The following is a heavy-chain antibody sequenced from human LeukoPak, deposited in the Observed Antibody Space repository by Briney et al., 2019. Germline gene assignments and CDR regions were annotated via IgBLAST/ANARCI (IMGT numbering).Heavy chain of an antibody. CDR1: GFTFSSYA. V-gene: IGHV3-23*01. D-gene: IGHD1-26*01. CDR3: ARNRKLVGAIDY. J-gene: IGHJ4*02. CDR2: ISGSGGST. Sequence: GGSLRLSCAASGFTFSSYAMSWVRQAPGKGLEWVSAISGSGGSTYYADSVKGRFTISGHNSKNTLYLQMNSLRAEDTAVYYCARNRKLVGAIDYWGQGTLVTVSS.